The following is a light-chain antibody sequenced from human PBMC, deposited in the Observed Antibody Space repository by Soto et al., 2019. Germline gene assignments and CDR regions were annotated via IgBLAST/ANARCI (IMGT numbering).Light chain of an antibody. CDR3: QQYSDSHIT. V-gene: IGKV3-15*01. J-gene: IGKJ3*01. CDR2: GAS. Sequence: EIVMTQSPATLSVSPGERATLSCRASQSVGRNLAWYQQRRGQAPRLLIHGASARPSGVPARFSGSGSGTDFTLTIISRQSEDFAVNYCQQYSDSHITFGPGTTVDLK. CDR1: QSVGRN.